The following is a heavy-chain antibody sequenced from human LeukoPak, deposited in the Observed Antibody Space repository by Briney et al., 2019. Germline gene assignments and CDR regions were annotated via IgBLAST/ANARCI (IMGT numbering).Heavy chain of an antibody. CDR2: IYTNGRDT. Sequence: GGSLRLSCAASGFIFRKYGMTWVRQAPGKGLEWVSGIYTNGRDTRYADSVKGRFTISRDNSKNTLYLQMHSLRVEDTAVYYCAHLVWEYVGGLDVWGQGTTVTVSS. CDR3: AHLVWEYVGGLDV. D-gene: IGHD3/OR15-3a*01. J-gene: IGHJ6*02. CDR1: GFIFRKYG. V-gene: IGHV3-23*05.